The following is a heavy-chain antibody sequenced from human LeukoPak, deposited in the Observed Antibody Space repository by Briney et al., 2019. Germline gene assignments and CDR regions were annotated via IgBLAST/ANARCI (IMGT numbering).Heavy chain of an antibody. CDR1: GFTFCSYS. D-gene: IGHD2-21*02. J-gene: IGHJ4*02. CDR2: ISSSSSYI. V-gene: IGHV3-21*01. Sequence: PGGSLRLSRAASGFTFCSYSMNWVRPAPGKGREWVSSISSSSSYIYYADSVKGRFTISRDNAKNSLYLQMNSLRAEDTAVYYCARDMVVTALFDYWGQGTLVTVSS. CDR3: ARDMVVTALFDY.